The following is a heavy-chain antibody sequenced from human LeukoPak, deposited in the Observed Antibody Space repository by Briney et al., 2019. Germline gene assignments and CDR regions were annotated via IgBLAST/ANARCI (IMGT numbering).Heavy chain of an antibody. CDR1: GGSFSGYY. CDR3: ARGINTVTTQYSDY. CDR2: INHSGST. J-gene: IGHJ4*02. D-gene: IGHD4-11*01. V-gene: IGHV4-34*01. Sequence: PSETLSLTCAVYGGSFSGYYWSWIRQPPGKGLEWIGEINHSGSTNYNPSLKSRVTISVDTSKNQFSLKLSSVTAADTAVYYCARGINTVTTQYSDYWGQGTLVTVSS.